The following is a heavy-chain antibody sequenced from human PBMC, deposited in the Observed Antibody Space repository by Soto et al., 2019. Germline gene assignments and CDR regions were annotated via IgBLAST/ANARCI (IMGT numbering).Heavy chain of an antibody. Sequence: GGSLRLSCAASGFTFSSYGMHWVRQAPGKGLEWVAVISYDGSNKYYADSVKGRFTISRDNSKNTLYLQMNSLRTEDTAVYYCAKGRIAAAGVFDYWGQGTLVTVSS. CDR2: ISYDGSNK. V-gene: IGHV3-30*18. CDR1: GFTFSSYG. D-gene: IGHD6-13*01. J-gene: IGHJ4*02. CDR3: AKGRIAAAGVFDY.